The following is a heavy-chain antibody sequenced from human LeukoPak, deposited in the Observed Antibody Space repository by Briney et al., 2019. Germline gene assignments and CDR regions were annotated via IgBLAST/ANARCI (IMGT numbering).Heavy chain of an antibody. D-gene: IGHD3-10*01. CDR3: ASPQRGSGSYYADY. J-gene: IGHJ4*02. V-gene: IGHV1-2*02. CDR1: GYTFTGYY. CDR2: INGNTGGT. Sequence: ASVKVSCKASGYTFTGYYMHWVRQAPGQGLEWMGWINGNTGGTLYAQKFRGRVTMTRDTSITTAYMELNRLRSDDTAVYYCASPQRGSGSYYADYWGQGTLVTVSS.